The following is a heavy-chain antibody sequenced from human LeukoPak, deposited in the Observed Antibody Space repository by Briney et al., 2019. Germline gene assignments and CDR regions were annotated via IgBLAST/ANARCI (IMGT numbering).Heavy chain of an antibody. V-gene: IGHV3-30*18. CDR2: ISYDGSNK. CDR3: AKDLVRGVIRGFFQD. Sequence: GGSLRLSCAVSGFTFSHFGMHWVRQAPGKGLEWVAVISYDGSNKYYADSVKGRFTISRDSSKNTLYLQMNSLRVEDTAVYYCAKDLVRGVIRGFFQDWGQGTLVTVSS. D-gene: IGHD3-10*01. CDR1: GFTFSHFG. J-gene: IGHJ1*01.